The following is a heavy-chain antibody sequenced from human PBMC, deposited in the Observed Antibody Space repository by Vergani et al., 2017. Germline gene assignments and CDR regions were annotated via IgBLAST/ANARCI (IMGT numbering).Heavy chain of an antibody. J-gene: IGHJ6*03. D-gene: IGHD2-21*01. Sequence: EVQLVESGGGLVKPGGSLRLSCAASGFTFSNAWMSWVRQAPGKGLEWVGRIKSKTDGGTTDYAAPVKGRFTISRDNSKNTLYLQMNSLRAEDTAVYYCARDHKVEGDCGGDCLDYYYYMDVWGKGTTVTVSS. CDR1: GFTFSNAW. CDR2: IKSKTDGGTT. CDR3: ARDHKVEGDCGGDCLDYYYYMDV. V-gene: IGHV3-15*01.